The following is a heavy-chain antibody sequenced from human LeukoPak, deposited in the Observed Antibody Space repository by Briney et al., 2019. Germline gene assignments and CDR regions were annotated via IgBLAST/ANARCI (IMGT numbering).Heavy chain of an antibody. CDR2: IYYSGST. Sequence: SETLSLTCTISGDSISSYYWSWIRQPPEKGLEWIGYIYYSGSTNYNPSLKSRVTISVDTSKTQFSLKMNSVTAADTAVYYCARLQRITMAGPDYWYFDLWGRGTLVTVSS. V-gene: IGHV4-59*01. J-gene: IGHJ2*01. D-gene: IGHD3-10*01. CDR3: ARLQRITMAGPDYWYFDL. CDR1: GDSISSYY.